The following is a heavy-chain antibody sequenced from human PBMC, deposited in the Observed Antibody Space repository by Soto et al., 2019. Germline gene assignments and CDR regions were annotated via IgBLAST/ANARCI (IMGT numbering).Heavy chain of an antibody. CDR1: GGTFSTYA. CDR2: IIPMFGTA. V-gene: IGHV1-69*12. CDR3: ASGIQLWLRRINTGYSG. J-gene: IGHJ4*02. Sequence: QVQLVQSGAEVNKPESSVKVSCKAPGGTFSTYAISWVRQAPGQGLEWMGGIIPMFGTANYAQRFQDRVTLSANESTNTVSFALSSLRSEDTAVYFCASGIQLWLRRINTGYSGWGPEPLVTVSS. D-gene: IGHD5-18*01.